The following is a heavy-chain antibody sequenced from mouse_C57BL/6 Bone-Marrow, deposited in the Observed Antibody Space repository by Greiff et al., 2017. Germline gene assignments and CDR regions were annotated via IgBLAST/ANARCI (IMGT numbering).Heavy chain of an antibody. J-gene: IGHJ4*01. CDR2: IHPNSGST. CDR1: GYTFTSYW. Sequence: QVQLQQPGAELVKPGASVKLSCKASGYTFTSYWMHWVKQRPGQGLEWIGLIHPNSGSTNYNEKFKSKATLTVDKSSSTAYMQLSSLTSEDSAVYYCARKGLRRYYAMDYGGQGTSVTVAS. V-gene: IGHV1-64*01. D-gene: IGHD2-4*01. CDR3: ARKGLRRYYAMDY.